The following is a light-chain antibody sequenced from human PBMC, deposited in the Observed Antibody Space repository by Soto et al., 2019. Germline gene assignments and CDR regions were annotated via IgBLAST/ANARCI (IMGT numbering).Light chain of an antibody. J-gene: IGLJ1*01. V-gene: IGLV2-14*01. CDR1: SNDVGGYNY. CDR3: TSYTRTITSV. CDR2: EVS. Sequence: QSALTQPASVSGSPGQSITISCTGSSNDVGGYNYVSWYQQHPGQAPKLIIYEVSDRPSGVSPRFSGSKSGNTASLTISGLQVEDEADYFCTSYTRTITSVFGSGTKVTV.